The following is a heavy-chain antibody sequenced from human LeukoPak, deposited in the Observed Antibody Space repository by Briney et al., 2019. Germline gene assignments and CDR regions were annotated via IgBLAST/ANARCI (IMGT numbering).Heavy chain of an antibody. CDR3: AKYIVVVPAATEDAFDI. V-gene: IGHV3-30*02. CDR2: IRYDGSNK. D-gene: IGHD2-2*01. CDR1: GFPFSSYG. Sequence: GGSLRLSCAASGFPFSSYGMHWVRQAPGKGLEWVAFIRYDGSNKYYADSVKGRFTISRDNSKNTLYLQMNSLRAEDTAVYYCAKYIVVVPAATEDAFDIWGQGTMVTVSS. J-gene: IGHJ3*02.